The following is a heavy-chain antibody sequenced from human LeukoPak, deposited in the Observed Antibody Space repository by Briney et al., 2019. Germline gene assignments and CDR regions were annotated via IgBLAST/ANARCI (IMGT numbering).Heavy chain of an antibody. CDR2: IYTSGST. Sequence: SETLSLTCTVSGGSISSGSYYWSWIRQPAGKGLEWIGRIYTSGSTNYNPSLKSRVTISVDTSKNQFSLKLSSVTAADTAVYYCARAHCSSTSCYALDAFDIWGQGTMVTVSS. CDR1: GGSISSGSYY. CDR3: ARAHCSSTSCYALDAFDI. D-gene: IGHD2-2*01. V-gene: IGHV4-61*02. J-gene: IGHJ3*02.